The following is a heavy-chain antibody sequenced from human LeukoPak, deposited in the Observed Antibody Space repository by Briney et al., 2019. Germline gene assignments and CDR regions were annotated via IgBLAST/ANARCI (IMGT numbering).Heavy chain of an antibody. V-gene: IGHV4-59*08. Sequence: PSETLSLTCTVSGGSISSYYWSWIRQPPGKGLEWIGYIYYSGSTNYNPSLKSRVTISVDTSKNQFSLKLSSVTAADTAVYYCARLLAHGDYGDAFDIWSQGTMVTVSS. CDR1: GGSISSYY. CDR2: IYYSGST. D-gene: IGHD4-17*01. CDR3: ARLLAHGDYGDAFDI. J-gene: IGHJ3*02.